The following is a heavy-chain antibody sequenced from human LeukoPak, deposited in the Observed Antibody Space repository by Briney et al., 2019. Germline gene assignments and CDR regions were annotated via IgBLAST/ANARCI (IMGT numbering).Heavy chain of an antibody. Sequence: VSVKVSCKASGYTFTGFYMHWVRQAPGQGLEWMGWINPNSGGTNYAQKFQGRVTMTRDTSISTAYMELSRLRSDDTAVYYCARDPHYYDSSGSSDYWGQGTLVTVSS. CDR1: GYTFTGFY. CDR3: ARDPHYYDSSGSSDY. J-gene: IGHJ4*02. V-gene: IGHV1-2*02. CDR2: INPNSGGT. D-gene: IGHD3-22*01.